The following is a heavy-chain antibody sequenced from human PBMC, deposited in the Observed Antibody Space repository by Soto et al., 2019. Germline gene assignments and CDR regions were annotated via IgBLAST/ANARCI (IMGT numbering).Heavy chain of an antibody. D-gene: IGHD6-13*01. V-gene: IGHV3-11*05. CDR2: ITTSSTYT. CDR1: GFTFSDYY. Sequence: QVQLVEPGGGLVKPGVSLRLSCAASGFTFSDYYMSWIRQAKGKGLAWVSYITTSSTYTYYADSVKGRFTIYRDNAKNALYLQMNSLRAADTAVYYCSRKRAAAGSLFDYWGQGTLVTVSS. J-gene: IGHJ4*02. CDR3: SRKRAAAGSLFDY.